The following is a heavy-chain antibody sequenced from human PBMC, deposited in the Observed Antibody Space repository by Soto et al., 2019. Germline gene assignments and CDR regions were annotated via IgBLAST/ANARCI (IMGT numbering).Heavy chain of an antibody. D-gene: IGHD3-3*01. CDR3: ATRAADYDFWSGYYSYYYYMDV. V-gene: IGHV4-59*08. Sequence: QVQLQESGPGLGKHTETLSLTCTVYGGSISSFYWSWIRQHPGKGMVWIEYIYYSGSTNYNPYLNSRVTISVDTSKNQFSLKLISVTAADASVYYCATRAADYDFWSGYYSYYYYMDVWGKGTTVTVSS. CDR1: GGSISSFY. J-gene: IGHJ6*03. CDR2: IYYSGST.